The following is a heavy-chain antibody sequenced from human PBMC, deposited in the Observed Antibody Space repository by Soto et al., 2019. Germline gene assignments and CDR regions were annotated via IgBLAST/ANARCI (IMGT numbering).Heavy chain of an antibody. CDR2: ISGSAYES. CDR1: GFTFSAYG. J-gene: IGHJ4*02. CDR3: AKDRTSTFQYYFDY. V-gene: IGHV3-23*01. Sequence: EVQLLESGGGLVQPGGSLKLSCAASGFTFSAYGMSWVRQAPGKGPVWVSGISGSAYESKYADSVKGRFTVSRDNSRNTLYLQMHSLRAEDTGVSYCAKDRTSTFQYYFDYCGQGALITVSS.